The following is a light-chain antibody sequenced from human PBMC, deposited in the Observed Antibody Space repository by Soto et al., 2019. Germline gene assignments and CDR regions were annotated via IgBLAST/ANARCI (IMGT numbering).Light chain of an antibody. J-gene: IGLJ1*01. CDR2: EDT. V-gene: IGLV2-14*01. CDR3: ASLTTTNFV. CDR1: SSDVGAYNL. Sequence: QSALTQLASVSGSPGQSITISCTGTSSDVGAYNLVSWYQHLPDKAPKLIISEDTNRPSGVSDRFSGSKSGNTASLTTSGLQAEDEDDYYCASLTTTNFVFGSGTKLTVL.